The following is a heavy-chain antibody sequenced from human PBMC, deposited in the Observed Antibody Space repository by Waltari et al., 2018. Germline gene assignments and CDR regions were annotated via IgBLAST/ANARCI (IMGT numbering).Heavy chain of an antibody. CDR2: IYYSGSS. CDR3: ARVLIRTSGLNFDS. J-gene: IGHJ4*02. V-gene: IGHV4-39*07. Sequence: QQESGPSLVKTSETLSLTYTVSYWSISSRSYYWGWIRLAPGKGLEWIGHIYYSGSSYHNPSLKSRITMSVDSSKNQFSLTLSSVTAADTAVYYCARVLIRTSGLNFDSWGQGSLVTVSS. CDR1: YWSISSRSYY. D-gene: IGHD3-16*01.